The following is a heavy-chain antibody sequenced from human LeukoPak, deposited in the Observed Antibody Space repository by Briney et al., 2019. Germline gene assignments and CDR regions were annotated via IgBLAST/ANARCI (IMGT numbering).Heavy chain of an antibody. Sequence: GASVKDSCKASGCTFTTYGSSWVLQAPGQGLEWMGWVSGNNGNTDYAQKLQGRVTMTTDASTNTAYMELRSLRSEDTDVYYCASNFHHSGTTYYDVFHVWGQGTMVTLSS. CDR3: ASNFHHSGTTYYDVFHV. D-gene: IGHD1-1*01. CDR2: VSGNNGNT. V-gene: IGHV1-18*01. J-gene: IGHJ3*01. CDR1: GCTFTTYG.